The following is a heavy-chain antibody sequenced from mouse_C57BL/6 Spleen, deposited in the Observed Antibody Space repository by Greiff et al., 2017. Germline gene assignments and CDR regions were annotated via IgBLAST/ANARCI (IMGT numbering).Heavy chain of an antibody. V-gene: IGHV14-2*01. CDR3: ARNDEMFTNFDY. CDR2: IDPEDGDT. Sequence: LVESGAELVKPGASVKLSCTASGFNIKDYYMHWVKQRTEQGLEWIGRIDPEDGDTQYAPNFQGQATITADTPANPAYLQLSSLTSADTAVYYGARNDEMFTNFDYWGQGTTLTVSS. J-gene: IGHJ2*01. CDR1: GFNIKDYY. D-gene: IGHD2-3*01.